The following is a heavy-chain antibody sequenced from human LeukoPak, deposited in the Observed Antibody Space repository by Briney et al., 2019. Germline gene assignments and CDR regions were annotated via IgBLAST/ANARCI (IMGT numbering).Heavy chain of an antibody. Sequence: SETLSLTCTVSGGPISSHYWSWIRQPLGKGLEWIGYIYYSGSTNYNPSLKSRVTISVDTSKNQFSLKLSSVTAADTAVYYCARALTIFGVVTMLDYWGQGTLVTVSS. CDR1: GGPISSHY. J-gene: IGHJ4*02. D-gene: IGHD3-3*01. V-gene: IGHV4-59*11. CDR3: ARALTIFGVVTMLDY. CDR2: IYYSGST.